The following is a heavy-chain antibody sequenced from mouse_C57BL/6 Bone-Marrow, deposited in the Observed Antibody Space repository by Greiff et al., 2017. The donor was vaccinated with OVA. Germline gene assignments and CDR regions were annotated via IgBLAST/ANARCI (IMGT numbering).Heavy chain of an antibody. D-gene: IGHD5-1-1*01. CDR1: GYTFTDYS. Sequence: VQLQESGAELVRPGASVKLSCKASGYTFTDYSINWVKQRPGQGLEWIARIYPGSGNTYYNEKFKGKATLTAEKSSSTAYMQLSSLTSEDSAVYCWARIPRYWGQGTTLTVSS. V-gene: IGHV1-76*01. CDR3: ARIPRY. CDR2: IYPGSGNT. J-gene: IGHJ2*01.